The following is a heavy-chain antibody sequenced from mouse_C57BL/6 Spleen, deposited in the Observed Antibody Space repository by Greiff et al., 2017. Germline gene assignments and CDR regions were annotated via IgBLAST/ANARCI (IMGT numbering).Heavy chain of an antibody. CDR2: IDPSDSYT. CDR3: ARMQDDYDDAMDY. D-gene: IGHD2-4*01. V-gene: IGHV1-59*01. Sequence: QVQLQQPGAELVRPGTSVKLSCKASGYTFTSYWMHWVKQRPGQGLEWIGVIDPSDSYTNYNQKFKGKATLTVDTSSSTAYMQLSSLTSEDSAFYYCARMQDDYDDAMDYWGQGTSVTVSS. CDR1: GYTFTSYW. J-gene: IGHJ4*01.